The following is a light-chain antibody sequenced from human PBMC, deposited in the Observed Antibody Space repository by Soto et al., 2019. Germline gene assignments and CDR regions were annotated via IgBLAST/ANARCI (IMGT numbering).Light chain of an antibody. CDR1: QSLLHSNGYNY. CDR2: LRS. CDR3: MQPLQSWT. V-gene: IGKV2-28*01. Sequence: DIVMTQSPLSLPVTPGEPASISCRSSQSLLHSNGYNYLDWYLQKPGQSPQLLIYLRSNRASGAPDRFSGSGSGTDFTLKISRVEAEDVGVYYCMQPLQSWTFGQGTKVEIK. J-gene: IGKJ1*01.